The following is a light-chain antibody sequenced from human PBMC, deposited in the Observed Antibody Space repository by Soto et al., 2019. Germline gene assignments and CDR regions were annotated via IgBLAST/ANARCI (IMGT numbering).Light chain of an antibody. V-gene: IGLV7-46*01. CDR2: DTS. CDR3: FLSYSGARV. Sequence: QAVVTQEPSLTVSPGGTVTLTCGSSTGAVTSGYYPYWFQQKPGQGPKTLIYDTSNKHSWTPARFSGSLLGGKAALTLSGAQPEDEADYYCFLSYSGARVFGGGTKVTVL. J-gene: IGLJ3*02. CDR1: TGAVTSGYY.